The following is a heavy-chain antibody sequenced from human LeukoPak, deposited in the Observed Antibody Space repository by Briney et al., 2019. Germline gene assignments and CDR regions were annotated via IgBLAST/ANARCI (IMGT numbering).Heavy chain of an antibody. CDR2: IYYSAST. CDR1: GGSISSYD. CDR3: VRHGSLESPEY. J-gene: IGHJ4*02. Sequence: AETLSLTCRVWGGSISSYDWRWSRQPPGKGGGWIRYIYYSASTNYTPSLKSRLTISVDTSKTQFSLKLSSVTAADTAMYYCVRHGSLESPEYWGQGTLVSVSS. V-gene: IGHV4-59*08. D-gene: IGHD5-12*01.